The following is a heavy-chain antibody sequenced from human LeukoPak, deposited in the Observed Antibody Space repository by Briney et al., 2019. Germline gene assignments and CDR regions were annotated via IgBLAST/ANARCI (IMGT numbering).Heavy chain of an antibody. J-gene: IGHJ4*02. CDR2: ISGSGDIT. CDR3: AARPGDLAVPFDY. V-gene: IGHV3-23*01. D-gene: IGHD3-10*01. Sequence: GGSLRLSCGASGFTFGTHAMTWVRQAPGKGLEYVSLISGSGDITYYAHSLRDRFTISRDNSKNTLYLQMHSLRAEDTAVYYCAARPGDLAVPFDYWGQGTLVTVSS. CDR1: GFTFGTHA.